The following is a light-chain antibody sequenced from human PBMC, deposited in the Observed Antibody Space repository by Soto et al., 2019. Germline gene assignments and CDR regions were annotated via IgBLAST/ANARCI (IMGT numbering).Light chain of an antibody. CDR1: QSVSSSY. J-gene: IGKJ2*01. CDR3: QQYGSSPYT. Sequence: ELVLTQSPGTLSLSPGERATLSCRASQSVSSSYLAWYQQKPGQAPRLLIYGASSRATGIPDRFSGSGSGTDFTLTISRLEPEDFAVHYCQQYGSSPYTFGQGTKLEIK. V-gene: IGKV3-20*01. CDR2: GAS.